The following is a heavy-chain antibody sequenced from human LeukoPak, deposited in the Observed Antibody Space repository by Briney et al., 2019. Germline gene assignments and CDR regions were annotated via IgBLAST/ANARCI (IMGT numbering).Heavy chain of an antibody. Sequence: PSETLSLTCAVYGGSFSGYYWSWIRQPPGKGLEWIGEINHSGSTNYNPSLKSRITISVDTSKNQFSLKLSSVTAADTAVYYCARGYKTTVTAWGQGTLVTVSS. CDR3: ARGYKTTVTA. V-gene: IGHV4-34*01. CDR1: GGSFSGYY. D-gene: IGHD4-11*01. CDR2: INHSGST. J-gene: IGHJ5*02.